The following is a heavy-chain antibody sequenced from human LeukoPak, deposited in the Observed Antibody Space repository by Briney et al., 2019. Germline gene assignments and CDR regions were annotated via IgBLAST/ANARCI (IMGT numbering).Heavy chain of an antibody. J-gene: IGHJ4*02. D-gene: IGHD4-17*01. CDR1: GDSVSGTRW. CDR2: VFHGGRT. CDR3: AGNGAYAIDH. Sequence: KPSETLSLTCAVSGDSVSGTRWWSWVRQPPGKGLEWIGEVFHGGRTNSNPSLKSRITLSIDGSKNQFSLKLNSVTAADTAVYYCAGNGAYAIDHWGQGTLVTVSS. V-gene: IGHV4-4*02.